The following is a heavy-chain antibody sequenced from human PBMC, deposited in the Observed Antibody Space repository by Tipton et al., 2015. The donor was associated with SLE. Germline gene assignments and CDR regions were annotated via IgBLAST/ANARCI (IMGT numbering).Heavy chain of an antibody. Sequence: QSGAEVKKPGASVKVSCKASGYTFTSYGISWVRQAPGQGLEWMGCISAYNGSTNYAQKLQGRVTMTTDTSTSTAYMERRSLRSDDTAVYYCAMQLALDAFDIWGQSTKVSVSS. J-gene: IGHJ3*02. CDR3: AMQLALDAFDI. V-gene: IGHV1-18*01. CDR1: GYTFTSYG. D-gene: IGHD1-1*01. CDR2: ISAYNGST.